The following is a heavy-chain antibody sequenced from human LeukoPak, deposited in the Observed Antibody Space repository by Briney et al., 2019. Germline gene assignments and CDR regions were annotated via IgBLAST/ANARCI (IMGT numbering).Heavy chain of an antibody. Sequence: SETLSLTCTVSGGSISGYYWSWIRQPAGKGLEWIGRISSSGSTNYNPSLKSRVTISVDTSKNQFSLRLSSVTAADTAVYYCASSSSWYYFDYWGQGTLVTVSS. CDR3: ASSSSWYYFDY. V-gene: IGHV4-4*07. CDR1: GGSISGYY. J-gene: IGHJ4*02. CDR2: ISSSGST. D-gene: IGHD6-13*01.